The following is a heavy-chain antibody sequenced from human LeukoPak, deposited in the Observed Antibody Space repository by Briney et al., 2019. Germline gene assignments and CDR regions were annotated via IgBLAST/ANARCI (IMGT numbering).Heavy chain of an antibody. D-gene: IGHD3/OR15-3a*01. CDR1: GYTFTGYY. CDR2: INPNSGGT. Sequence: GASVKVSCKASGYTFTGYYLHWVRQAPGQGHEWMGWINPNSGGTNYAQKLHGRVTMTTDTSTSTAYMELRSLRSDDTAVYYCARGPHSIRTRYFDDWGQGTLVTVSS. V-gene: IGHV1-2*02. J-gene: IGHJ4*02. CDR3: ARGPHSIRTRYFDD.